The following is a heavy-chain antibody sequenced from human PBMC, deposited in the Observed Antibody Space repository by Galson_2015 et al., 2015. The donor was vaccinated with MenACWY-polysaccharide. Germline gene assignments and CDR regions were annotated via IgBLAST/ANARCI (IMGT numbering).Heavy chain of an antibody. J-gene: IGHJ4*02. D-gene: IGHD6-19*01. CDR3: ARRRKRVAGEFDY. V-gene: IGHV3-48*02. CDR1: GFTFSSYD. CDR2: ISSSRTTI. Sequence: SLRLSCAASGFTFSSYDMSWVRQAPGKGLEWISYISSSRTTIYYADSVKGRFTISRDNGKTSLYLQMNSLRDEDTAVYYCARRRKRVAGEFDYWGQGTLVTVSS.